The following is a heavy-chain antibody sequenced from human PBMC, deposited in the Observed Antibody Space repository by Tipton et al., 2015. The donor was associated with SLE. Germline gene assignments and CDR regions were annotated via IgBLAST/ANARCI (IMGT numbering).Heavy chain of an antibody. V-gene: IGHV1-18*01. D-gene: IGHD2-8*02. CDR2: ISAYNGNT. CDR1: GYTFTSYG. J-gene: IGHJ6*02. CDR3: ARDHLPSYWAPNYYYGMDV. Sequence: QVQLVQSGAEVKKPGASVKVSCKASGYTFTSYGISWVRQAPGQGLEWMGWISAYNGNTNYAQKLQGRVTMTTDTSTSTAYMELRSLRSDDTAVYYCARDHLPSYWAPNYYYGMDVWGQGTTVTVSS.